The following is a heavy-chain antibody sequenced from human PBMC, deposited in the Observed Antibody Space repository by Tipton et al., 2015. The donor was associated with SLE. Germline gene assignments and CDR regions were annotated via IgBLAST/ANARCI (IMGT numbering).Heavy chain of an antibody. CDR1: GGSINSHY. J-gene: IGHJ4*02. CDR2: IYNSGDT. CDR3: AGAPGSRSSTVDY. D-gene: IGHD6-6*01. Sequence: GLVKPSETLSLTCTVSGGSINSHYWSWVRQPPGMGLEWIGYIYNSGDTNYNPSLKSRVTISADTSKNQFSLKLGSVTAADTAIYYCAGAPGSRSSTVDYWGQGTLVTVSS. V-gene: IGHV4-59*11.